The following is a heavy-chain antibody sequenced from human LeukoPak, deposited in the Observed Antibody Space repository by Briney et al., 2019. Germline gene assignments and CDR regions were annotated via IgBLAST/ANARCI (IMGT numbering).Heavy chain of an antibody. CDR2: IYYSGST. Sequence: SETLSLTCTVSGGSISSYYWSWIRQPPGKGLEWIGYIYYSGSTNYNPSLKSRVTISVDTSKNQFSLKLSSVTAADTAVYYCARTRTMVRGNYFDYWGQGALVTVSS. CDR1: GGSISSYY. D-gene: IGHD3-10*01. CDR3: ARTRTMVRGNYFDY. J-gene: IGHJ4*02. V-gene: IGHV4-59*01.